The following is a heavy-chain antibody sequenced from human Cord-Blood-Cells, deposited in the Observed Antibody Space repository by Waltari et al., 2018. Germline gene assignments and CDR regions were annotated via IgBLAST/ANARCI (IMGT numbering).Heavy chain of an antibody. D-gene: IGHD6-13*01. Sequence: QVQLQQWGAGLLKPSETLSLTCAVYGGSFSGYYWSWIRQPPGKGLEWIGEFNHSGSTNYTPSLKSRVTISVDTSKNQFSLKLSSVTAADTAVYYCAGSGYSSSWYDTWGQGTLVTVSS. CDR3: AGSGYSSSWYDT. CDR2: FNHSGST. V-gene: IGHV4-34*01. CDR1: GGSFSGYY. J-gene: IGHJ5*02.